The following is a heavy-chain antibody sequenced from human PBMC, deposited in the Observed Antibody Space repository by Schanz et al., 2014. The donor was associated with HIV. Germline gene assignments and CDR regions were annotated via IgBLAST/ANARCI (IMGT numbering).Heavy chain of an antibody. CDR3: AKDGGGLRFYNWFDP. D-gene: IGHD2-15*01. CDR1: GFTFSSYA. CDR2: IWFDGTNK. V-gene: IGHV3-33*06. J-gene: IGHJ5*02. Sequence: QVQLVESGGSVVQPGRSLRLSCAASGFTFSSYAMHWVRQAPGKGLEWVAVIWFDGTNKFYADSVKGRFTISRDNSKNTLYLHMSSLRVEDTAVYYCAKDGGGLRFYNWFDPWGQGILVTVSS.